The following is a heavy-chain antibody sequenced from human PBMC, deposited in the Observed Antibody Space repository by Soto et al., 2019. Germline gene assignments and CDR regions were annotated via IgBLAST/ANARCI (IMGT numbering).Heavy chain of an antibody. J-gene: IGHJ5*02. CDR3: ARDQGVVVTADNWFDP. Sequence: SETLSLTCTVSGGSITDYSWVWIRQPAGKGLEWIGRIFSSGSTNYNPSLKGRITMSLDTSKNQFSLKLNSATATDTAVYFCARDQGVVVTADNWFDPWGQGTLVTVSS. CDR1: GGSITDYS. V-gene: IGHV4-4*07. D-gene: IGHD2-21*02. CDR2: IFSSGST.